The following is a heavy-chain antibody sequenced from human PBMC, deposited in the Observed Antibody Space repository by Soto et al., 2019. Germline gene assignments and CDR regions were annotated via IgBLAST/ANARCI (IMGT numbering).Heavy chain of an antibody. V-gene: IGHV4-59*01. CDR3: ARRYGVYFDY. CDR2: IYYTGST. Sequence: PSETLSLTCTVSGGSISSYYWSWIRQPPGKGLEWIGYIYYTGSTNYNPSLKSRVTISVDTSKNQFSLQLSSVTAADTAVYYCARRYGVYFDYRGQGTLVTVSS. CDR1: GGSISSYY. J-gene: IGHJ4*02. D-gene: IGHD4-17*01.